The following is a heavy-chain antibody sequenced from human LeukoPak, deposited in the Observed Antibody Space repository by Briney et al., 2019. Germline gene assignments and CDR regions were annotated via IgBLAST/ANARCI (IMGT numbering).Heavy chain of an antibody. Sequence: GESLQISCKGSGYSFTSYWIGWVRQMPGKGLEWMGIIYPGDSDTRYSPSFQGQVTISADKSISTAYLQWSSLKASDTAMYYCASSAYCGGDCYSADAFDIWGQGTMVTVSS. CDR2: IYPGDSDT. CDR1: GYSFTSYW. CDR3: ASSAYCGGDCYSADAFDI. V-gene: IGHV5-51*01. D-gene: IGHD2-21*02. J-gene: IGHJ3*02.